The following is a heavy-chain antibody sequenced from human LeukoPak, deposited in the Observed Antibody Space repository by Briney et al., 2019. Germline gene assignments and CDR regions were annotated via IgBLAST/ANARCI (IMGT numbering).Heavy chain of an antibody. Sequence: SSETLSLTCNVSGVSISSSSYYWGWICQPPGKGLEWIGSIFYSGSTYYNPSLKSRVTISVDTSKNQFSLKLSSVTAADTAVYYCARGRSDQRYSSGWPVIDYWGQGTLVTVSS. D-gene: IGHD6-19*01. CDR1: GVSISSSSYY. CDR3: ARGRSDQRYSSGWPVIDY. CDR2: IFYSGST. V-gene: IGHV4-39*01. J-gene: IGHJ4*02.